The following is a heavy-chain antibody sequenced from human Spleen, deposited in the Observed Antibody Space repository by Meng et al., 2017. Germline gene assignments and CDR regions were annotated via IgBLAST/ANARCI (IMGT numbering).Heavy chain of an antibody. CDR3: ARIGEYSSSAQINY. D-gene: IGHD6-6*01. V-gene: IGHV5-51*01. CDR2: INPSDSDT. J-gene: IGHJ4*02. Sequence: GESLKISCKASGYTFVNFRIAWVRQMAGKGLEWMGIINPSDSDTRYNPSLQGQVTISADKSISTAYLQWSSLKASDTAMYYCARIGEYSSSAQINYWGQGTLVTVSS. CDR1: GYTFVNFR.